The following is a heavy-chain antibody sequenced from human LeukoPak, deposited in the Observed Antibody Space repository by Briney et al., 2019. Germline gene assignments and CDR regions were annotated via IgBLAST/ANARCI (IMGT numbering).Heavy chain of an antibody. CDR1: GFSLSTYS. CDR3: ARDSKNRYDFLGRCWFFDL. D-gene: IGHD3/OR15-3a*01. Sequence: GGSLRLSCAASGFSLSTYSMNWVRLTPGKRLEWVSSISGSGASYSFYTDSVKGRFTISRDNAQNSVFLEMNSLRAEDTGLYYCARDSKNRYDFLGRCWFFDLWGRGTLVTVSS. CDR2: ISGSGASYS. V-gene: IGHV3-21*01. J-gene: IGHJ2*01.